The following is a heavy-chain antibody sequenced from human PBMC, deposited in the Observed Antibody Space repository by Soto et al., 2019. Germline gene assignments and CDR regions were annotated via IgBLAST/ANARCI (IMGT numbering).Heavy chain of an antibody. CDR2: ISYDGSNK. Sequence: QVQLVESGGGVVQPGRSLRLSCVASGFTFSRSDMHWVRQAPGKGLEWVALISYDGSNKYYADSVKGRFTISRDNSKNTLYLQMNSLRPEDTAVYYCAKGGGKVAPPFDPWGQGTLVTVSS. V-gene: IGHV3-30*18. CDR1: GFTFSRSD. D-gene: IGHD1-26*01. J-gene: IGHJ5*02. CDR3: AKGGGKVAPPFDP.